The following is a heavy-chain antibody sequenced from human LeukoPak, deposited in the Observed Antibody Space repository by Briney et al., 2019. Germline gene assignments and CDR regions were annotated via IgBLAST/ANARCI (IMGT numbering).Heavy chain of an antibody. D-gene: IGHD6-13*01. CDR1: GVSISSGSYY. CDR3: ARPRGIYSSTWYGAFDI. CDR2: IYTSGST. J-gene: IGHJ3*02. V-gene: IGHV4-61*02. Sequence: SQTLSLTCTVSGVSISSGSYYWSWIRQPAGKGLEWIGRIYTSGSTNYNPSLKSRVTISVDTSKNQFSLKLSSVTAADTAVYYCARPRGIYSSTWYGAFDIWGQGTMVTVSS.